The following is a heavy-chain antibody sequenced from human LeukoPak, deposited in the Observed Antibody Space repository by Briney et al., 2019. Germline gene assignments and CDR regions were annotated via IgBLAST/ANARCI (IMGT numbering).Heavy chain of an antibody. CDR1: GFTFSNYW. V-gene: IGHV3-74*01. D-gene: IGHD6-13*01. J-gene: IGHJ4*02. Sequence: GGSLRLSCAASGFTFSNYWMHWVRQVPEKGLMWVSRIKTDGSSTSYADSVEGRFTISRDNAKNTLYLQMNSLRVEDTAVYYCARDFMYSITCAGCWGQGTLVTVSS. CDR3: ARDFMYSITCAGC. CDR2: IKTDGSST.